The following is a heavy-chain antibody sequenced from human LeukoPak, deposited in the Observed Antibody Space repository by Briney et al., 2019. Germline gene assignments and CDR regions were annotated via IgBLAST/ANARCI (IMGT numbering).Heavy chain of an antibody. CDR3: ARAPIWFPMDV. Sequence: PSETLSLTCTVSGGSISSGDYYWSWIRQPPGKGLEWIGYIYYSGSTYYNPSLKSRVTISVDTSKNQFSLKLSSVTAADTAVYYCARAPIWFPMDVWGKGTTVTVSS. D-gene: IGHD3-10*01. CDR1: GGSISSGDYY. J-gene: IGHJ6*04. V-gene: IGHV4-30-4*01. CDR2: IYYSGST.